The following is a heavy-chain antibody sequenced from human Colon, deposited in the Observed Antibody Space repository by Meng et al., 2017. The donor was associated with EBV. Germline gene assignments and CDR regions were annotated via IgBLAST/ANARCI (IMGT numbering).Heavy chain of an antibody. CDR3: ARRQGGAAFDY. Sequence: QLQLQESGPGLVKPSETLSLTCSVSGDSISRSYYYWGWIRQSPGKGLEWLGSFYFDGTIYYNPSLESRLTISKDTSKNQFSLRLTSLTAADTAVYYCARRQGGAAFDYWGQGTLVTVSS. J-gene: IGHJ4*02. V-gene: IGHV4-39*07. CDR2: FYFDGTI. D-gene: IGHD1-26*01. CDR1: GDSISRSYYY.